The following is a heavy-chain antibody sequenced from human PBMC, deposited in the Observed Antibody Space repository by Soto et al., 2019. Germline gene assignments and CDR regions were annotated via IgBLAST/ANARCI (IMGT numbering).Heavy chain of an antibody. CDR1: GYTFTSYY. V-gene: IGHV1-46*01. D-gene: IGHD3-10*01. CDR3: ARGPVLLCFGELLPEYYYYGMDV. Sequence: ASVKVSCKASGYTFTSYYMHWVRQAPGQGLEWMGIINPSGGSTSYAQKFQGRVTMTRDTSTSTVYMELSSLRSEDTAVYYCARGPVLLCFGELLPEYYYYGMDVWGPGTTVTVSS. CDR2: INPSGGST. J-gene: IGHJ6*02.